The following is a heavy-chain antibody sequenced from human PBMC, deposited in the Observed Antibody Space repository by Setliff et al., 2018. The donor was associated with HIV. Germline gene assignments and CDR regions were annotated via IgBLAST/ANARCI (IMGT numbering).Heavy chain of an antibody. CDR1: GGSMSSGGYY. CDR3: ARGVAAAGL. J-gene: IGHJ4*02. CDR2: IYYSGST. V-gene: IGHV4-31*03. D-gene: IGHD6-13*01. Sequence: PSETLSLTCNVSGGSMSSGGYYWSWIRQRPGRGLEWIGYIYYSGSTYYNPSLKSRVTISGDTSQNQFSLDLSSVTAADTAVYYCARGVAAAGLWGQGTLVTVSS.